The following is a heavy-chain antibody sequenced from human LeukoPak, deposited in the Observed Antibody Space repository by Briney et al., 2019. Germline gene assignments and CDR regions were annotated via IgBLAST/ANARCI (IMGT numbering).Heavy chain of an antibody. D-gene: IGHD5-18*01. V-gene: IGHV4-34*01. CDR1: GGSFSGYY. Sequence: SETLSLTCAVYGGSFSGYYWSWIRQPPGKGLEWIGEINHSGSTNYNPSLKSRVTISVDTSKNQFSLNLSSVTAADTAVYYCARDGLHTAHFDYWGQGTLVTVSS. J-gene: IGHJ4*02. CDR3: ARDGLHTAHFDY. CDR2: INHSGST.